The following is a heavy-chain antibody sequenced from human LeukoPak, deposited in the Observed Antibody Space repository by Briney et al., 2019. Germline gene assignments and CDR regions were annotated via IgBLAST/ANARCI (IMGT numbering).Heavy chain of an antibody. CDR2: IYYSGST. CDR1: GFSFSDYG. D-gene: IGHD3-10*01. V-gene: IGHV4-59*01. Sequence: PGGSLRLSCAASGFSFSDYGMSWIRQPPGKGLEWIGYIYYSGSTNYNPSLKSRVTISVDTSKNQFSLKLSSVTAADTAVYYCAREGWFGGNWFDPWGQGALVTVSS. CDR3: AREGWFGGNWFDP. J-gene: IGHJ5*02.